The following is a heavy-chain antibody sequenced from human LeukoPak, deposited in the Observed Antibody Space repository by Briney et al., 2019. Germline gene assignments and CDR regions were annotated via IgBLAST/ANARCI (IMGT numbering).Heavy chain of an antibody. CDR2: ISYIGNT. V-gene: IGHV4-59*13. Sequence: SETLSLTCTVSGGSISNYYWSWIRQPPGKGLEWIGYISYIGNTNYSPSLKSRVTISIDTSENQLSLKLSSVTAADTAVYYCARAKGYTYGRDFYFYYGMDVWGQGTTVTVSS. J-gene: IGHJ6*02. D-gene: IGHD5-18*01. CDR3: ARAKGYTYGRDFYFYYGMDV. CDR1: GGSISNYY.